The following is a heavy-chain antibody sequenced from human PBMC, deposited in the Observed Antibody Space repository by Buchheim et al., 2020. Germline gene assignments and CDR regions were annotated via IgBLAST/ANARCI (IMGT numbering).Heavy chain of an antibody. J-gene: IGHJ6*03. CDR3: ARESTNYYYMDV. V-gene: IGHV4-34*01. CDR1: GGSFSGYY. Sequence: QQQLQESGPGLVKPSETLSLTCAVYGGSFSGYYWSWIRQPPGKGLEWIGEINHSGSTNYNPSLKSRVTISVDTSKNQFSLKLSSVTAADTAVYYCARESTNYYYMDVWGKGTT. CDR2: INHSGST.